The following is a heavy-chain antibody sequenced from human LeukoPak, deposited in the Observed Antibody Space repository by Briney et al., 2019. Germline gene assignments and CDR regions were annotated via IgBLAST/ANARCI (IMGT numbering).Heavy chain of an antibody. D-gene: IGHD3-10*01. Sequence: GGSLRLSCAASGFTFKRYAMHWVRQAPGKGLEWVTIMSYDGNFTYYSDSVKGRFTISRDNSNDTLYLQMNSLRADDTAIYYCARGRSVYGSGSYSDYWGQGTLVTVSS. CDR3: ARGRSVYGSGSYSDY. CDR2: MSYDGNFT. V-gene: IGHV3-30*04. J-gene: IGHJ4*02. CDR1: GFTFKRYA.